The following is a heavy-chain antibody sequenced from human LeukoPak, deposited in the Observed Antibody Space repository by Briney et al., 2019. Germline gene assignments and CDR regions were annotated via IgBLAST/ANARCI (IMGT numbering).Heavy chain of an antibody. CDR3: ASGSYYPRYYFDY. D-gene: IGHD1-26*01. J-gene: IGHJ4*02. CDR2: ISGSGGST. V-gene: IGHV3-23*01. CDR1: GFTFSSYS. Sequence: PGGSLRLSCAASGFTFSSYSMNWVRQAPGKGLEWVSAISGSGGSTYYADSVKGRFTISRDNSKNTLYLQMNSLRAEDTAVYYCASGSYYPRYYFDYWGQGTLVTVSS.